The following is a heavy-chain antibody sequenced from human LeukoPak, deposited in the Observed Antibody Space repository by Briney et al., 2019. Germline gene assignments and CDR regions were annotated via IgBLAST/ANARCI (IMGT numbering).Heavy chain of an antibody. Sequence: SETLSLTCTVSGGSISSYYWSWIRQPPGKGLEWIGRIYTSGSTTYNPSLKSRVTMSVDTSKSQLSLNLMSVTAADTAVYYCTRDTGTTGEVKFDPWGQGTLVTVSS. CDR1: GGSISSYY. D-gene: IGHD4-17*01. J-gene: IGHJ5*02. V-gene: IGHV4-4*07. CDR2: IYTSGST. CDR3: TRDTGTTGEVKFDP.